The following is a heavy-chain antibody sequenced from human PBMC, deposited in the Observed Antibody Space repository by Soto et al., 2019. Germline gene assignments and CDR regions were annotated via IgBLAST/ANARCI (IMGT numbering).Heavy chain of an antibody. D-gene: IGHD2-2*01. Sequence: QVQLVQSGAEVKKPGASVKVSCKASGYTFTGYYMHWVRQAPGQVLEWMGWINPNSGGTNYAQKFQGWVTMTRDTSISTAYMELSRLRSDDTAVYYCARDLYWSSTSCQHNWFDPWGPGNLVTVSS. J-gene: IGHJ5*02. V-gene: IGHV1-2*04. CDR2: INPNSGGT. CDR1: GYTFTGYY. CDR3: ARDLYWSSTSCQHNWFDP.